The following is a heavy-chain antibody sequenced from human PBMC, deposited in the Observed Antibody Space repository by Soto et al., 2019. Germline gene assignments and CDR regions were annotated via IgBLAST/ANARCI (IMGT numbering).Heavy chain of an antibody. Sequence: PGGSLRLSCAASGFAFNTYAMTLVRQSPGKGLEWVSCITNSGGSTYFADSVKGRFTISRDNSKSTLYLQMSSLSADDTAVYYCARGGPRDGYRDLDYWGPGTQVIVSS. J-gene: IGHJ4*02. CDR3: ARGGPRDGYRDLDY. CDR1: GFAFNTYA. V-gene: IGHV3-23*01. D-gene: IGHD5-18*01. CDR2: ITNSGGST.